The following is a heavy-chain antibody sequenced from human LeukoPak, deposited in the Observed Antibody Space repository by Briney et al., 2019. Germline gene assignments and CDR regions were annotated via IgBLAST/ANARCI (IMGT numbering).Heavy chain of an antibody. CDR2: IYYSGST. D-gene: IGHD5-18*01. CDR1: GFTFSTYS. Sequence: GSLRLSCAASGFTFSTYSMNWIRQPPGKGLEWIGSIYYSGSTYYNPSLKSRVTISVDTSKNQFSLKLSSVTAADTAVYYCASTLYSYGTDYFDYWGQGTLVTVSS. J-gene: IGHJ4*02. CDR3: ASTLYSYGTDYFDY. V-gene: IGHV4-39*01.